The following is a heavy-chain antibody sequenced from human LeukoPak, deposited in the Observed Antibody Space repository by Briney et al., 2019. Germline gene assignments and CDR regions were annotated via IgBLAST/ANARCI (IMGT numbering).Heavy chain of an antibody. Sequence: GGSLLLSCAAAGFTFSSYGMHWVRRAPGKGLEGVAVISYDGSNKYYADSVKGRFTISRDNSKNTLYLQMNSLRAEDTAVYYCASERWSHFDYWGQGTLVTVSS. CDR3: ASERWSHFDY. CDR2: ISYDGSNK. CDR1: GFTFSSYG. V-gene: IGHV3-30*03. J-gene: IGHJ4*02. D-gene: IGHD4-23*01.